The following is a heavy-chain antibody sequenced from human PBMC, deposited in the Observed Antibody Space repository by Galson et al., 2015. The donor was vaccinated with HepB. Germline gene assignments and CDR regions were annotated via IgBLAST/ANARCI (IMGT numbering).Heavy chain of an antibody. D-gene: IGHD5-12*01. CDR1: GGTFSSYA. CDR2: IIPIFGTA. V-gene: IGHV1-69*01. J-gene: IGHJ3*02. Sequence: CKASGGTFSSYAISWLRQASGQGLEWMGGIIPIFGTANYAQKFQGRVTITADESTSTAYMELSSLVSEDTAVYYCARGPVATDAFDIWGRGTMVTVSS. CDR3: ARGPVATDAFDI.